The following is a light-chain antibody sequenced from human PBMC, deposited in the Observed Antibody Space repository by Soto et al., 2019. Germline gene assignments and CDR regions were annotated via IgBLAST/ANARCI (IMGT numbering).Light chain of an antibody. J-gene: IGKJ4*01. V-gene: IGKV3-15*01. CDR1: QSVSSN. Sequence: EIVMTQSPAPLSVSPGERSTLSCRASQSVSSNLAWYQQKPGQAPRLLIYGASTRATGIPARLSGSGSGTEFTLTSSSLQSEDVEVYYCQQYHNWPPLTFGGGTKVEIK. CDR3: QQYHNWPPLT. CDR2: GAS.